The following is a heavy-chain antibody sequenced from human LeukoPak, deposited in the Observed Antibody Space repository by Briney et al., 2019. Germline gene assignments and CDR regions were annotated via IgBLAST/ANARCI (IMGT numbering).Heavy chain of an antibody. D-gene: IGHD2-8*02. J-gene: IGHJ4*02. CDR2: IWYDGSNK. CDR1: GFTFSSYG. Sequence: PGRSLRLSCAASGFTFSSYGMHWVRQAPGKGLEWVAVIWYDGSNKYYADSVKGRFTISRDNSKNTLYLQMNSLRAEDTAVYYCARAWSPLYYFDYWGQGTLVTVSS. CDR3: ARAWSPLYYFDY. V-gene: IGHV3-33*01.